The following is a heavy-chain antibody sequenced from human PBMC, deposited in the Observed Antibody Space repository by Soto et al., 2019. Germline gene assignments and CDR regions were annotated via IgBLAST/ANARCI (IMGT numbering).Heavy chain of an antibody. D-gene: IGHD6-19*01. CDR3: ARGIPVSGSFDY. V-gene: IGHV4-59*12. CDR1: GISIGKYY. CDR2: IYYSGST. J-gene: IGHJ4*02. Sequence: SETLSLTCTVSGISIGKYYFHWVLQPPGTGLEWSGEIYYSGSTNYNPSLKSRVGISVDTSKNQFSLKLSSVTAADTAVYYCARGIPVSGSFDYWGQGTLVTVSS.